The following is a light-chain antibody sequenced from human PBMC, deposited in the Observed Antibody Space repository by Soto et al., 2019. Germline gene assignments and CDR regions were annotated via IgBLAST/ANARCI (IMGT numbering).Light chain of an antibody. V-gene: IGKV1-33*01. J-gene: IGKJ3*01. CDR2: DAY. CDR3: QHYNNFPPT. CDR1: QGISNS. Sequence: DIKMTQSPSSLSASVGDRVTISCQASQGISNSLYWYQQKPGKAPELLIYDAYNLETGVPSRFSGSGTGTDFTLTIISLQPEDIATYYCQHYNNFPPTFGPGTNVEIK.